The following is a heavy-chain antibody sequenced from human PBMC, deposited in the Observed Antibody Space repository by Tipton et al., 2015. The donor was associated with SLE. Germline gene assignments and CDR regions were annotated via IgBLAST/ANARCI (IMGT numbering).Heavy chain of an antibody. V-gene: IGHV3-30*04. CDR2: ISYDGSNK. CDR1: GFTFSSYA. CDR3: AEAAGGSHFYFGLDI. D-gene: IGHD6-25*01. Sequence: SLRLSCAASGFTFSSYAMHWVRQAPGKGLEWVAVISYDGSNKYYADSVKGRFTISRDNSKNTLYLQMNSLRAEDTAIYYCAEAAGGSHFYFGLDIWGQGTTVTVSS. J-gene: IGHJ6*02.